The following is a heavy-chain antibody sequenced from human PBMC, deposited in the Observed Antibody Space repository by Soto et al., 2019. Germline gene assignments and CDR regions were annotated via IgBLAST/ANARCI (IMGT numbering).Heavy chain of an antibody. J-gene: IGHJ6*02. CDR1: GYSFTSYW. CDR2: IDPSDSYT. CDR3: ARQPDDYVLRFLEGLTHYYDGMDV. V-gene: IGHV5-10-1*01. D-gene: IGHD3-3*01. Sequence: LKISCPGSGYSFTSYWISWVRQMPGNGLEWMGRIDPSDSYTNYGPSFQGHVTISADKSISTAYLQWSSLKASDTAMYYCARQPDDYVLRFLEGLTHYYDGMDVWGQGTTVTVSS.